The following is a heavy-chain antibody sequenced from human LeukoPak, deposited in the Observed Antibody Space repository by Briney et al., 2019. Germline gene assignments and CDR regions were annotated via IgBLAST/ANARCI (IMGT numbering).Heavy chain of an antibody. CDR3: AKCKDGSGTYYNTPLDS. CDR1: GFTFSSYA. D-gene: IGHD3-10*01. J-gene: IGHJ4*02. CDR2: ISGSGGST. Sequence: GGSLRLSCAASGFTFSSYAMSWVRQAPGKGLEWVSAISGSGGSTYYADSVKGRFTISRDNSKNTLYLQMNSLRAEDTAVYYCAKCKDGSGTYYNTPLDSWGQGTLVTVSS. V-gene: IGHV3-23*01.